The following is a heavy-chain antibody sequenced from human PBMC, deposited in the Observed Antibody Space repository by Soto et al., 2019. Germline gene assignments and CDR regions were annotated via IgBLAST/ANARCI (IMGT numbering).Heavy chain of an antibody. J-gene: IGHJ4*02. D-gene: IGHD1-1*01. CDR2: IYHSGST. V-gene: IGHV4-38-2*02. CDR1: SSPINSRYY. CDR3: ERNTTGRNFDY. Sequence: SETLSLTCTVSSSPINSRYYWGWIRQTPGKGLEWVASIYHSGSTHYNPSLKSRATISVDTSNNQFSLRLSSVTAADTAIYYCERNTTGRNFDYWGQGPQGTASS.